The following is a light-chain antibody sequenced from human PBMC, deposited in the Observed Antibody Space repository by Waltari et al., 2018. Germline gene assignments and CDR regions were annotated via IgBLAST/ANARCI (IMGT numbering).Light chain of an antibody. CDR1: SSDVGSYTL. CDR2: EGS. V-gene: IGLV2-23*01. Sequence: QSALTQPASVSGSPGQSLTIPCTGTSSDVGSYTLVSWYQQHPGKAPKLIIYEGSKRPSGVSNRFSGSKSGNTASLTISGLQAEDEADYYCCSYAGSSTWVFGGGTKLTVL. J-gene: IGLJ2*01. CDR3: CSYAGSSTWV.